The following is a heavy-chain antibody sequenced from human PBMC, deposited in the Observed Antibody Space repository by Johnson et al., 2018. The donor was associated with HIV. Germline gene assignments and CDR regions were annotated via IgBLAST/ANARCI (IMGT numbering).Heavy chain of an antibody. V-gene: IGHV3-20*04. Sequence: VQLVESGGGLVQPGRSLRLSCAASGFTFDDYAMHWVRQAPGKGLEWVSGFNWNGGSTGYADSVKGRFTISRDNAKNSLYLQMNSLGSEETALYYCARWVGDIVVVPAAADAFDIWGQGTMVTFAS. CDR2: FNWNGGST. D-gene: IGHD2-2*01. CDR1: GFTFDDYA. CDR3: ARWVGDIVVVPAAADAFDI. J-gene: IGHJ3*02.